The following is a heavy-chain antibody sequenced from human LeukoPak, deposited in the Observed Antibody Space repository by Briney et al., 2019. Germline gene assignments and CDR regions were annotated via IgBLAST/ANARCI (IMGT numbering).Heavy chain of an antibody. D-gene: IGHD6-13*01. Sequence: SETLSLTCTVSGGSISSDYWSWIRQPPGKGLEWIGYIYYRGSTNYNPSLKSRVTISVDTSKNQFSLKLSSVTAADTAVYYCATTAAAGFFDYWGQGTLVTVSS. CDR2: IYYRGST. CDR1: GGSISSDY. CDR3: ATTAAAGFFDY. V-gene: IGHV4-59*12. J-gene: IGHJ4*02.